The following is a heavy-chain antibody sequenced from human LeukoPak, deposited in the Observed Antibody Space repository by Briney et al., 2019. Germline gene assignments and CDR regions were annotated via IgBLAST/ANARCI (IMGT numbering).Heavy chain of an antibody. CDR2: INHSGST. CDR1: GGSFSGYY. Sequence: SETLSLTCAVYGGSFSGYYWSWIRQPPGKGLEWIGEINHSGSTNYNPSLKSRVTISVDTSKNQFSLKLSSVTAADTAVYYCARAPAAEYYDFWSGYYPVYYFDYWGQGTLVTVSS. D-gene: IGHD3-3*01. CDR3: ARAPAAEYYDFWSGYYPVYYFDY. V-gene: IGHV4-34*01. J-gene: IGHJ4*02.